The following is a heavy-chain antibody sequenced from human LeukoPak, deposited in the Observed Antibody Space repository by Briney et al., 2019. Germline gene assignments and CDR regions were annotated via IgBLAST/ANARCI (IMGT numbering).Heavy chain of an antibody. V-gene: IGHV3-7*01. CDR2: IKQDGSEK. CDR3: ARDEWGQAFDY. J-gene: IGHJ4*02. CDR1: GFTVSSNY. D-gene: IGHD1-26*01. Sequence: GGSLRLSCAASGFTVSSNYMSWVRQAPGKGLEWVANIKQDGSEKYYVDSVKGRFTISRDNAKNSLYLQMNSLRAEDTAVYYCARDEWGQAFDYWGQGTLVTVSS.